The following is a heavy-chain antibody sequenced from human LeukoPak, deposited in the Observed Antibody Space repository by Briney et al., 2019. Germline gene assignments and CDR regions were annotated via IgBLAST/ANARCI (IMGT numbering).Heavy chain of an antibody. CDR1: GFTFSSYG. J-gene: IGHJ4*02. V-gene: IGHV3-30*02. CDR3: AKGKGTAMITGPFDY. CDR2: IRYDGSNR. D-gene: IGHD5-18*01. Sequence: GGSLRLSCAASGFTFSSYGMHWVRQAPGKGLEWVAFIRYDGSNRYYADSVKGRFTISRDNSKNTLYLQMNGLRAEDTAVYYCAKGKGTAMITGPFDYWGQGTLVTVSS.